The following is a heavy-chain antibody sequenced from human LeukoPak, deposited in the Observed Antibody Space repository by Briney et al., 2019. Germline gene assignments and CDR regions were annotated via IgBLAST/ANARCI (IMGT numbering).Heavy chain of an antibody. CDR3: ARRDTASDFDY. D-gene: IGHD5-18*01. Sequence: SETLSLTCTVSGASITSHYWSWIRQPPGKGLKWIGYMYNSGSMNYNPALKSRVTISVDTAKNQFSLKLTSVTAADTAVYYCARRDTASDFDYWGQGTLVTVPS. CDR1: GASITSHY. CDR2: MYNSGSM. J-gene: IGHJ4*02. V-gene: IGHV4-59*11.